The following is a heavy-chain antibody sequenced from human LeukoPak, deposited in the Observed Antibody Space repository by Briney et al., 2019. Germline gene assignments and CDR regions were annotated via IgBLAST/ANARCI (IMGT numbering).Heavy chain of an antibody. CDR3: TRGELEVDY. D-gene: IGHD1-1*01. J-gene: IGHJ4*02. CDR1: GFTFGDYA. CDR2: IRSKAYGGTT. V-gene: IGHV3-49*04. Sequence: GGSLRLSCTASGFTFGDYAMSWVRQAPGKGLEWVGFIRSKAYGGTTEYAASVKGRFTISRDDSKSIAYLQMNSLKTEDTAVYYCTRGELEVDYWGQGTLATVSS.